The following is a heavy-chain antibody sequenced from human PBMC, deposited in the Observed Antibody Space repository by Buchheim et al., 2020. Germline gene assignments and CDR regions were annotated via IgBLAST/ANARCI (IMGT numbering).Heavy chain of an antibody. J-gene: IGHJ5*02. CDR2: IYHSGST. D-gene: IGHD3-22*01. Sequence: QVQLQESGPGLVKPSGTLSLTCAVSGCSISSSNWWSWVRQPPGKGLEWIGEIYHSGSTNYNPSLKSRVTISVDKSKNQFSLKLSSVTAADTAVYYCARVLVEYYYDSSGYPMEGDWFDPWGQGTL. V-gene: IGHV4-4*02. CDR1: GCSISSSNW. CDR3: ARVLVEYYYDSSGYPMEGDWFDP.